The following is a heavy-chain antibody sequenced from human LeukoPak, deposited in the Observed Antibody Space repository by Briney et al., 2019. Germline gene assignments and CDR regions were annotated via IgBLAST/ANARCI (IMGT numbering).Heavy chain of an antibody. CDR3: ASRFGGDQSPNWFDP. D-gene: IGHD2-21*02. CDR2: IYHSGST. V-gene: IGHV4-38-2*02. Sequence: SETLSLTCTVSGYSISSGYYWGWIRQPPGKGLEWIGEIYHSGSTNYNPSLKSRVTISVDTSKNQFSLKLSSVTAADTAVYYCASRFGGDQSPNWFDPWGQGTLVTVSS. CDR1: GYSISSGYY. J-gene: IGHJ5*02.